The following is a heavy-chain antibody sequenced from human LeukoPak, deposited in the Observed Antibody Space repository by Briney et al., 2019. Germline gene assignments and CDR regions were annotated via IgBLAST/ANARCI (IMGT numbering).Heavy chain of an antibody. CDR1: GFTFSSYA. V-gene: IGHV3-30*04. CDR3: AREGVADYDAFDI. CDR2: ISYDGSNK. D-gene: IGHD5-12*01. Sequence: PGRSLRLSCAASGFTFSSYAMHWVRQAPGKGLEWVAVISYDGSNKYYADSVKGRFTISRDNSKNTLYLQMNSLRAEDTAVYYCAREGVADYDAFDIWGQGTMVTVSS. J-gene: IGHJ3*02.